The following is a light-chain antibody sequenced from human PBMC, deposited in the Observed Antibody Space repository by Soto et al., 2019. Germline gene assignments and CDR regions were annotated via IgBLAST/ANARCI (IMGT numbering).Light chain of an antibody. CDR1: QSISTW. CDR2: KAS. Sequence: DITMTQSPSTLSASVGDRVTITCRASQSISTWLAWYQHKPGKAPKLLIYKASNLESGVPSRFSGSGSGTEFTLTISSLQPDDFATYYCQQYNRYWTFGQGTKVEIK. CDR3: QQYNRYWT. V-gene: IGKV1-5*03. J-gene: IGKJ1*01.